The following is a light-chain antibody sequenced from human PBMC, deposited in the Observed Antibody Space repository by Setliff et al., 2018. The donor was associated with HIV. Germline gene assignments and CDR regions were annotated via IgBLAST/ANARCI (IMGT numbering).Light chain of an antibody. J-gene: IGLJ3*02. V-gene: IGLV2-23*02. CDR2: EVN. CDR3: CSYVHTSTL. Sequence: VLTQPASVSGSFGQSITISCAGTSSDVGNYNLVSWYQQYPGKAPKLIIYEVNKRPSGVSNRFSGSKSGNTASLTISGLRAEDEADYYCCSYVHTSTLFGGGTKVTVL. CDR1: SSDVGNYNL.